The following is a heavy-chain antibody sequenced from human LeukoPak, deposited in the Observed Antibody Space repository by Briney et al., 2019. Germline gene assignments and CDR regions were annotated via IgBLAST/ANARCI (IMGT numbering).Heavy chain of an antibody. CDR3: ARFDYGGNLGFDY. D-gene: IGHD4-23*01. CDR1: GFTFNTYD. J-gene: IGHJ4*02. CDR2: IRTVGDT. Sequence: GGSLRLSCAASGFTFNTYDMHWVRQASGKGLEWVSSIRTVGDTYYAGSVKGRFTISREDAKRSLYLQMNSLRAGDTAVYYCARFDYGGNLGFDYWGQGTLVTVSS. V-gene: IGHV3-13*01.